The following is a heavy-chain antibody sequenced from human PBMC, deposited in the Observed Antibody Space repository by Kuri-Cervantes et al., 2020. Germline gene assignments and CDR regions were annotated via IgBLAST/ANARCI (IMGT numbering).Heavy chain of an antibody. CDR1: GFTFSDYY. CDR2: ISGNGHTI. D-gene: IGHD6-19*01. CDR3: AREYSSGWYHYYYYYGMDV. V-gene: IGHV3-11*01. J-gene: IGHJ6*02. Sequence: GESLKISCAASGFTFSDYYITWIRQAPGKGLEWVSYISGNGHTIYYADSVKGRFTISRDNAKNSLYLQMNSLRAEDTAVYYCAREYSSGWYHYYYYYGMDVWGQGTTVTVSS.